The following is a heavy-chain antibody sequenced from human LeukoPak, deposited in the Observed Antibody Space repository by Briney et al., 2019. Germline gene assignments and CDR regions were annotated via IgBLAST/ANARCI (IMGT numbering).Heavy chain of an antibody. Sequence: GGSLRLSCAASGFTFSNYAMHWVRQAPGKGLEWVSGITWNSVGIGYADSVKGRFTISRDNAKNSLYLQMNSLRAEDTALYYCAKDIRGGIAVAGSDYWGQGTLVTVSS. CDR1: GFTFSNYA. J-gene: IGHJ4*02. D-gene: IGHD6-19*01. CDR3: AKDIRGGIAVAGSDY. V-gene: IGHV3-9*01. CDR2: ITWNSVGI.